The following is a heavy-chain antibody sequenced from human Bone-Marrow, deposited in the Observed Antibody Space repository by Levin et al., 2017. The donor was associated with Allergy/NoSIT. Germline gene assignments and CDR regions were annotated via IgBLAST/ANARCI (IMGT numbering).Heavy chain of an antibody. CDR1: GDSISSDNW. D-gene: IGHD4-17*01. V-gene: IGHV4-4*02. CDR2: IYHSGRT. J-gene: IGHJ4*02. Sequence: SETLSLTCAVSGDSISSDNWWSWVRQPPGTGLEWIGEIYHSGRTNYNPSLKSRVTISVDKSKNQFSLNLSSVTAADTAIYYCARGEVTTAEGAVYWGQGTLVTVSS. CDR3: ARGEVTTAEGAVY.